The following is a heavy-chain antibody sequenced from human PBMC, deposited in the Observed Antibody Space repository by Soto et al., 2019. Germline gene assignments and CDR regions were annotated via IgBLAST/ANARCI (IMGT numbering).Heavy chain of an antibody. CDR1: GFTFDDYG. V-gene: IGHV3-9*01. CDR3: AKVLTTHTFGPLDP. CDR2: ISWNSGSI. Sequence: EVQLVESGGGLVQPGRSLRLSCAASGFTFDDYGMHWVRQAPGKGLEWVSGISWNSGSIGYADSVKGRFIISSDNAKNSLYLQMNNLRAEDTALYFCAKVLTTHTFGPLDPWGQGTLVTVSS. D-gene: IGHD1-1*01. J-gene: IGHJ5*02.